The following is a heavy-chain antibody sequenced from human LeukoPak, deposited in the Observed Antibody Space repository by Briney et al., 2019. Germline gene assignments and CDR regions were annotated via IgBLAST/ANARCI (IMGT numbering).Heavy chain of an antibody. D-gene: IGHD4-11*01. Sequence: GGSLRLSCAASGFTFSNYGMHWVRQAPSKGLEWVAVIWFDGSDKYYADSVKGRFTISRDNSKNTLYLQMNSLRAEDTAVYYCAKYSSSSNYYYGMDVWGQGTTVTVS. CDR3: AKYSSSSNYYYGMDV. CDR1: GFTFSNYG. CDR2: IWFDGSDK. V-gene: IGHV3-33*06. J-gene: IGHJ6*02.